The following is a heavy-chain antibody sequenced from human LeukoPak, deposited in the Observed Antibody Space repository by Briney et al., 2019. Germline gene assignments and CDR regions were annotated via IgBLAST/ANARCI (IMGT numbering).Heavy chain of an antibody. CDR2: INSETGGT. D-gene: IGHD1-26*01. Sequence: ASVKVSCKASGYTFSGYYMHWVRQAPGQGLEWMGFINSETGGTSYAQKFQGRVTMTKDTSVNTVYMELRRLSSEETAIYYCARGYSGSYSIYGAFDIWGQGTMVTVSS. CDR3: ARGYSGSYSIYGAFDI. V-gene: IGHV1-2*02. J-gene: IGHJ3*02. CDR1: GYTFSGYY.